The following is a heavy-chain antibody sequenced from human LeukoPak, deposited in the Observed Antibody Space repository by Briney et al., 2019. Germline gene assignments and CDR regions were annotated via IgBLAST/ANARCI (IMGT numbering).Heavy chain of an antibody. CDR1: GXTFSTYA. CDR3: ARNWRPDT. Sequence: GGSLRLSCAASGXTFSTYALGWVRQSPGKGLEWVSVINTSGGGTYYTESVQGRFTISRDNSKDTLYLQMNSLRVEDTAAYYCARNWRPDTWGQGTLVTVSS. D-gene: IGHD3-3*01. V-gene: IGHV3-23*01. CDR2: INTSGGGT. J-gene: IGHJ5*02.